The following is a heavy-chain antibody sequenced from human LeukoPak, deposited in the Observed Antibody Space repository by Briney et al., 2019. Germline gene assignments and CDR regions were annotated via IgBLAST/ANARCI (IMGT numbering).Heavy chain of an antibody. V-gene: IGHV1-18*01. D-gene: IGHD3-9*01. CDR3: ARDLYYDILTGYPGNDY. CDR1: GYTFTSYG. J-gene: IGHJ4*02. Sequence: ASVKVSCKASGYTFTSYGISWLRQAPGQGLEWMGWTSAYNGNTNYAQKLQGRVTITTDTSTSTAYMELRSLRSDDTAVYYCARDLYYDILTGYPGNDYWGQGTLVTVSS. CDR2: TSAYNGNT.